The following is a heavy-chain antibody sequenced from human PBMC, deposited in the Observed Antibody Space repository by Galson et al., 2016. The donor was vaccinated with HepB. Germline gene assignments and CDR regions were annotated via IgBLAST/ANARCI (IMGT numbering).Heavy chain of an antibody. CDR2: IYPADSDT. V-gene: IGHV5-51*01. CDR1: GYSFMYYW. D-gene: IGHD3-16*01. CDR3: ARCQGRGDAFEI. Sequence: QSGADVKKPGESLKISCKASGYSFMYYWIGWVRQMPGKGLEWMGIIYPADSDTRYSPSFQGQVTISADQSISTAYLQWSSLKASDTAMYYCARCQGRGDAFEIWGRGTMVTVSS. J-gene: IGHJ3*02.